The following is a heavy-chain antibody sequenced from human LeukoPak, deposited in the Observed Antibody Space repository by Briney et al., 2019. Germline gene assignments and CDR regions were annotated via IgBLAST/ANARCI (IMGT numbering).Heavy chain of an antibody. V-gene: IGHV4-39*01. CDR3: ARQRQLPGTWFDP. D-gene: IGHD2-2*01. CDR1: GGSISSSSYY. J-gene: IGHJ5*02. CDR2: IYYSGST. Sequence: SETLSLTCTVSGGSISSSSYYWGWIRQPPGKGLEWIGSIYYSGSTYYNPSLKSRVTISVDTSKNQFSLKLSSVTAADTAVYYCARQRQLPGTWFDPWGQGTLVTVSS.